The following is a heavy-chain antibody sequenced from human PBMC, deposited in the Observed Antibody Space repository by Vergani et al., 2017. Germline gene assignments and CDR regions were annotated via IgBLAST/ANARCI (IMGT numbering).Heavy chain of an antibody. V-gene: IGHV4-31*03. Sequence: QVQLQESGPGLVKPSQTLSLTCTVSGSSISSGGYYWSWIRQHPGKGLEWIGYIYYSGSTYYNPSLQGRVSISVDTSKYQFSLMMTSVTAADTAVYYCAGRGWGSSVGYFDYWGQGTLVTVSS. CDR3: AGRGWGSSVGYFDY. CDR1: GSSISSGGYY. D-gene: IGHD6-6*01. CDR2: IYYSGST. J-gene: IGHJ4*02.